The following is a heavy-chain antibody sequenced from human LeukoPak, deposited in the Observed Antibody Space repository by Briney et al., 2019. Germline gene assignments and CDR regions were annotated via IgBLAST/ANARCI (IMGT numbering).Heavy chain of an antibody. Sequence: PSETLSLTYAVGGVSISSSNWWSRVRHPPGKGLEWIGEIYHSESTNYNPSLKSRVTISVDKSKNQFSLKLSSVTAADTAVYYCAREQLGHYYDSSAMGYYFDYWGQGTLVTVSS. CDR2: IYHSEST. J-gene: IGHJ4*02. D-gene: IGHD3-22*01. V-gene: IGHV4-4*02. CDR3: AREQLGHYYDSSAMGYYFDY. CDR1: GVSISSSNW.